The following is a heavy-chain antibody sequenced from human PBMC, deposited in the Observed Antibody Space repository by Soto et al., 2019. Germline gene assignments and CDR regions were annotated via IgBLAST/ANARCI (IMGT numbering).Heavy chain of an antibody. CDR2: ISSAVNT. D-gene: IGHD6-6*01. CDR3: AKQVRDGTSSPYYFDY. CDR1: GFTFSNYA. J-gene: IGHJ4*02. Sequence: GGSLRLSCAGSGFTFSNYAMSWVRQAPGKGLEWVSAISSAVNTYYADSVKGRFTISRDNSKNTLSLQMNSLRAEDTAVYYCAKQVRDGTSSPYYFDYWGQGTLVTVSS. V-gene: IGHV3-23*01.